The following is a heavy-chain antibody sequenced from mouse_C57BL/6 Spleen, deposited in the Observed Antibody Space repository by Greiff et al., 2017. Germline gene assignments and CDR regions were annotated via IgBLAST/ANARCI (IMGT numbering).Heavy chain of an antibody. Sequence: QVQLQQPGAELVMPGASVKLSCKASGYTFTSYWMHWVKQRPGQGLEWIGEIDPSDSYTNYNQKFKGKSTLTVDKSSSTAYMQLRSLTSEDSAVYYCARHYGSSLWYFDGWGTGTTVTVSS. J-gene: IGHJ1*03. V-gene: IGHV1-69*01. D-gene: IGHD1-1*01. CDR1: GYTFTSYW. CDR2: IDPSDSYT. CDR3: ARHYGSSLWYFDG.